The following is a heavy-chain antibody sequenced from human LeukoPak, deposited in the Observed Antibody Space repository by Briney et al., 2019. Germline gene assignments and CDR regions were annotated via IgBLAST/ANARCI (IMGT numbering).Heavy chain of an antibody. V-gene: IGHV1-18*01. D-gene: IGHD3-22*01. CDR3: ARYYYDSSGYYRFDY. CDR2: ISGYNGNT. CDR1: SYSFNRYG. J-gene: IGHJ4*02. Sequence: ASVTVSCKASSYSFNRYGISWVRQAPGQGLEWMGWISGYNGNTNYAQKFLGRVTITRNTSISTAYMELSSLRSEDTAVYYCARYYYDSSGYYRFDYWGQGTLVTVSS.